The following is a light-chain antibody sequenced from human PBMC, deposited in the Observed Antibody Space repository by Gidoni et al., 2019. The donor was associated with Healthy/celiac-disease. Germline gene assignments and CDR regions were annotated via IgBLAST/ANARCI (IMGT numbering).Light chain of an antibody. V-gene: IGKV4-1*01. CDR1: QSVLHSSNNKNY. CDR2: WAS. CDR3: QQYYSTSTWT. J-gene: IGKJ1*01. Sequence: DIVMTQSPDSLAVSLGERATINCKSSQSVLHSSNNKNYLAWYQQKPGQPPKLLIYWASTRESGVPDRFSGSGSGTDFTLTISSLQAEDVAVYYCQQYYSTSTWTFGQGTKVEIK.